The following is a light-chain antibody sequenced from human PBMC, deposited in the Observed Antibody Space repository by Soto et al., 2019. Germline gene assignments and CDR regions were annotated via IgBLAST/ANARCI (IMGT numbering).Light chain of an antibody. J-gene: IGKJ1*01. CDR2: KAS. Sequence: DIQMTQSPSTLSASVGDRVTITCRASQSISSWLAWYQQKPGKAPKLLIYKASSLESGVPSRVSGSGSGTEFTLTSSSLQPDDCATYYCQQYNSYWTFGQGTKVEIK. V-gene: IGKV1-5*03. CDR1: QSISSW. CDR3: QQYNSYWT.